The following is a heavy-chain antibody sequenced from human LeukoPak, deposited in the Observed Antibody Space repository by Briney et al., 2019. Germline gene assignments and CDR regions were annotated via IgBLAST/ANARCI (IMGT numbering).Heavy chain of an antibody. CDR1: GLTVNNNY. J-gene: IGHJ4*02. CDR2: ISSSSSYI. D-gene: IGHD6-19*01. CDR3: AGEGSGWAY. V-gene: IGHV3-21*01. Sequence: PGGSLRLSCAASGLTVNNNYMNWVRQAPGKGLEWVSSISSSSSYIYYADSVKGRFTISRDNTKKSVYLQMNSLRAEDTAVYYCAGEGSGWAYWGQGTLVTVSS.